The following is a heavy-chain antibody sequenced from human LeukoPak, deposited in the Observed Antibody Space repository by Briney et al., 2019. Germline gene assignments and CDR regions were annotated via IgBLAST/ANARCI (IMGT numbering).Heavy chain of an antibody. CDR3: ARDYYGSGSYLDY. CDR2: INHSGST. J-gene: IGHJ4*02. CDR1: GGSFSGYY. Sequence: SETLSLTCAVYGGSFSGYYWSWIRQPPGKGLEWIGEINHSGSTNYNPSLKSRVTISVDTSKNQISLKLSSVTAADTAVYYCARDYYGSGSYLDYWGQGTLVTVSS. D-gene: IGHD3-10*01. V-gene: IGHV4-34*01.